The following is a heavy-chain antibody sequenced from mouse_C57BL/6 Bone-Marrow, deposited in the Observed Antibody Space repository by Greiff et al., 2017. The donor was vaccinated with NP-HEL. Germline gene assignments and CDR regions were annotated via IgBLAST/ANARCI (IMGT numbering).Heavy chain of an antibody. J-gene: IGHJ1*03. CDR3: ERNYGSSKYFDV. CDR1: GFTFSDYG. Sequence: EVQVVESGGGLVKPGGSLKLSCAASGFTFSDYGMHWVRQAPEKGLEWVAYISSGSSTIYYADTVKGRFTISRDNAKNTLFLQMTRLRSEDMAMYYCERNYGSSKYFDVWGTGTTVTVSS. V-gene: IGHV5-17*01. CDR2: ISSGSSTI. D-gene: IGHD1-1*01.